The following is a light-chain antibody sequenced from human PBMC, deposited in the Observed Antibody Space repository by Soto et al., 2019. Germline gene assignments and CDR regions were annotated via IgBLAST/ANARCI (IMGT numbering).Light chain of an antibody. CDR2: GAS. CDR3: QQYNKWPLT. J-gene: IGKJ4*01. V-gene: IGKV3-15*01. CDR1: QSLNGN. Sequence: EIVMTQSPATLSVSPGERATLSCRASQSLNGNLAWYQQKPGQGPRLLIYGASTRATGIPARFSGSGSGTEFTLTISSLQSEDFAVYHCQQYNKWPLTFGAGTKVEIK.